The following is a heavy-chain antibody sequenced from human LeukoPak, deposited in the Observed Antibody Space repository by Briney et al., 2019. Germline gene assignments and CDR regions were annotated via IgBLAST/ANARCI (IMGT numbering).Heavy chain of an antibody. Sequence: GGSLRLSCAASGFTFSSYWMSWVRQAPGKGLEWVANITQDGSEKYYVDSVKGRFTISRDNAKNSLYLQMNSLRAEDTAVYYCARNHDLADIAAAGLDYWGQGTLVTVSS. CDR2: ITQDGSEK. V-gene: IGHV3-7*01. CDR3: ARNHDLADIAAAGLDY. CDR1: GFTFSSYW. J-gene: IGHJ4*02. D-gene: IGHD6-13*01.